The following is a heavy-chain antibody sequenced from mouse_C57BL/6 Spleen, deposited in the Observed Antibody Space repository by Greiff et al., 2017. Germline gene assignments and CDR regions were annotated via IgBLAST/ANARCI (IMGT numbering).Heavy chain of an antibody. CDR3: AKKPSYWYFDV. V-gene: IGHV1-80*01. Sequence: VKLMESGAELVKPGASVKISCKASGYAFSSYWLNWVKQRPGKGLEWIGQIYPGDGDTNYNGKFKGKATLTEDKSSSTAYMQLSSLTSEDSAVYFCAKKPSYWYFDVWGTGTTVTVSS. CDR1: GYAFSSYW. CDR2: IYPGDGDT. J-gene: IGHJ1*03.